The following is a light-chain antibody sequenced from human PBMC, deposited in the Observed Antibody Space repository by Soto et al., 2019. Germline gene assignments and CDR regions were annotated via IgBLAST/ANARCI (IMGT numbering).Light chain of an antibody. CDR2: DAS. CDR3: QQYNSYPPT. CDR1: ESINNW. J-gene: IGKJ4*01. Sequence: DIQMTQSPSTLSASVGDRVTITCRASESINNWLAWYQQKSGRAPRRLIFDASTLESGVPSRFSGSRSGTDFTLTISGLQPDDSATYYCQQYNSYPPTFGGGTKVDIK. V-gene: IGKV1-5*01.